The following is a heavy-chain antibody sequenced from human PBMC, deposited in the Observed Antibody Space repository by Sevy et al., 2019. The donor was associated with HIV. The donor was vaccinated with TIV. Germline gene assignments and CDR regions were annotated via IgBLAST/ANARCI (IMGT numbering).Heavy chain of an antibody. Sequence: GGSLRLSCAASGFTFSSYAMSWVRQAPGKGLEWVSLISWDGGSTYYADSVKGRFTISRDNSKNSLYLQMNSLRAEDTALYYCAKPYRIAVAGDYYYSGMDVWGQGTTVTVSS. J-gene: IGHJ6*02. D-gene: IGHD6-13*01. CDR2: ISWDGGST. CDR3: AKPYRIAVAGDYYYSGMDV. CDR1: GFTFSSYA. V-gene: IGHV3-43D*03.